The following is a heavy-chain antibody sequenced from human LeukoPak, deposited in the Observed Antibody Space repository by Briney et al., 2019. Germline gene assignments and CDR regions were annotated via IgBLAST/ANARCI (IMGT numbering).Heavy chain of an antibody. CDR3: AKARAAVVEAAINY. V-gene: IGHV3-23*01. D-gene: IGHD2-15*01. CDR2: VNSNDRP. Sequence: GGSLRLSCAASGFNFSNYAVTWVRQAPGKGLEWVSTVNSNDRPYYADSVKGRFTISRDNSKNTLYLQMNTLRVEDTALYCCAKARAAVVEAAINYWGQGILVTVSP. CDR1: GFNFSNYA. J-gene: IGHJ4*02.